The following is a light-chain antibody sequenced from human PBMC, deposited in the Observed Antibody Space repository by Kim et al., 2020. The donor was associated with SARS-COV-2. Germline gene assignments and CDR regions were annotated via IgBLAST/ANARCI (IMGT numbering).Light chain of an antibody. Sequence: PGEGATLSCRASHSVGTTYLAWYQQKPGQPLRLLIYGASSRAIGIPDRFSGSGSETDFTLTISRLEPEDFGVYYCQQYGSSPPITFGQGTRLEIK. V-gene: IGKV3-20*01. J-gene: IGKJ5*01. CDR3: QQYGSSPPIT. CDR2: GAS. CDR1: HSVGTTY.